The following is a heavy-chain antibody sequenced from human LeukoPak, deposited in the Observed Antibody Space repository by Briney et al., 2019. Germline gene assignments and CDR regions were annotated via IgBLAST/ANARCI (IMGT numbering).Heavy chain of an antibody. V-gene: IGHV3-30*02. Sequence: GGSLRLSCAASGFTFGSYGMHWVRQAPGKGLEWVAFIRYDGSNKYYADSVKGRFTISRDNSKNTLYLQMNSLRAEDTAVYYCAKDAWSGYYRYYYYYYMDVWGKGTTVTVSS. CDR2: IRYDGSNK. J-gene: IGHJ6*03. D-gene: IGHD3-3*01. CDR1: GFTFGSYG. CDR3: AKDAWSGYYRYYYYYYMDV.